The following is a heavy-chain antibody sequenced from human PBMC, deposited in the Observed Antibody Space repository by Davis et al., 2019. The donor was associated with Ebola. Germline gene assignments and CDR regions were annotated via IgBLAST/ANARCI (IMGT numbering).Heavy chain of an antibody. V-gene: IGHV3-30*19. Sequence: PGGSLRLSCAASGFTFSSYGMHWVRQAPGKGLEWVAVISYDGSNKYYADSVKGRFTISRDNSKNTLYLQMNSLRAEDTAVYYCAREAPSDDFWSGYYTIDYYYYGMDVWGQGTTVTVSS. D-gene: IGHD3-3*01. CDR1: GFTFSSYG. J-gene: IGHJ6*02. CDR2: ISYDGSNK. CDR3: AREAPSDDFWSGYYTIDYYYYGMDV.